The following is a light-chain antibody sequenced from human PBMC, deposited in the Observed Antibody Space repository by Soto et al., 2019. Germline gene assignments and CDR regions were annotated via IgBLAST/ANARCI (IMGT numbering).Light chain of an antibody. CDR1: SSDVGGYNY. CDR3: SSFSGFSTV. J-gene: IGLJ1*01. Sequence: QSVLTQPPSASGSPGQSVTISCTGTSSDVGGYNYVSWYQQHPGKAPRLVIYEVTKRPSGVPDRFSGYKSGNTASLTVSGLQADDEADYYCSSFSGFSTVFGTGTKVTVL. CDR2: EVT. V-gene: IGLV2-8*01.